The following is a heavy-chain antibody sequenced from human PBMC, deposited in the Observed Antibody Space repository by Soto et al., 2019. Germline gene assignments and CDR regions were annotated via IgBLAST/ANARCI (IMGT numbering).Heavy chain of an antibody. CDR1: GGTFSSYT. D-gene: IGHD2-15*01. V-gene: IGHV1-69*08. J-gene: IGHJ6*02. Sequence: QVQLVQSGAEVKKPGSSVKVSCKASGGTFSSYTISWVRQAPGPGLEWMGRIIPTLGRANYAQKFQGRVTITADKSTSTAYMELRSLRSEDTAVYYCARDPPVAYYYGMDVWGQGPTVTVSS. CDR3: ARDPPVAYYYGMDV. CDR2: IIPTLGRA.